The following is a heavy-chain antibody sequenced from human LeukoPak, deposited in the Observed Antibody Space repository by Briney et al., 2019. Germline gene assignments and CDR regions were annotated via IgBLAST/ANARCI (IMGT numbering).Heavy chain of an antibody. CDR1: GFTFSRLA. Sequence: GGSLRLSCAASGFTFSRLAMTWVRQAPGKGLEWVSTISASGPYYADAVRGRFTISRDNSKNTVFLQMNSLRAEDTAVYYCARGSIMGARGLGDSWGQGTLVTVSS. V-gene: IGHV3-23*01. CDR3: ARGSIMGARGLGDS. J-gene: IGHJ4*02. CDR2: ISASGP. D-gene: IGHD1-26*01.